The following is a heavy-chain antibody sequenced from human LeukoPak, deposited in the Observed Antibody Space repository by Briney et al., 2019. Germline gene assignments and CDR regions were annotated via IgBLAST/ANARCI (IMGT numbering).Heavy chain of an antibody. Sequence: VASVKVSCKASGYTFTNYGMTWVRQVPGQGLEWLGWVSAYNGNANYAQNLQDRVTLTSDTSTSTAYMELRSLRSDDTGIYYCARTPKRFGELYQPGDSWGQGTLLTVSS. CDR1: GYTFTNYG. J-gene: IGHJ4*02. CDR3: ARTPKRFGELYQPGDS. V-gene: IGHV1-18*01. CDR2: VSAYNGNA. D-gene: IGHD3-10*01.